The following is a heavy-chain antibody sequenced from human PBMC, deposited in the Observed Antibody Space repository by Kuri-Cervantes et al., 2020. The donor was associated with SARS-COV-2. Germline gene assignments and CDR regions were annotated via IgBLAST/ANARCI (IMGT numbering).Heavy chain of an antibody. CDR3: ARVPQGVAGSAFDI. CDR2: VNHRGST. Sequence: SETLSLTCAFYGESFSGYYWNWIRQSPGKGLEWIGEVNHRGSTNYNPSLKSRVTISVDTSKNQFSLKLSSVTAADTAVYYCARVPQGVAGSAFDIWGQGTMVTVSS. CDR1: GESFSGYY. V-gene: IGHV4-34*01. J-gene: IGHJ3*02. D-gene: IGHD6-19*01.